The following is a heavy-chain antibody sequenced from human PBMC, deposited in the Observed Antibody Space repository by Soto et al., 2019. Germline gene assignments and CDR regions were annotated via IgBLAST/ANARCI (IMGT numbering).Heavy chain of an antibody. D-gene: IGHD5-18*01. CDR1: GFTFSDYW. CDR2: IKLDGSEK. V-gene: IGHV3-7*05. CDR3: ARGGLYALFDFWGQGALVTVSSGKTLRASVKVSCKASGYTFTSYGISWVRQAPGQGLGY. Sequence: GGSLRLSCAASGFTFSDYWMSWVRQAPGKGLEWVANIKLDGSEKYSVDSVKGRFTISRDNARNSLYLQMNNLRAEDTAIYYCARGGLYALFDFWGQGALVTVSSGKTLRASVKVSCKASGYTFTSYGISWVRQAPGQGLGYWGQGTLVTVSS. J-gene: IGHJ4*02.